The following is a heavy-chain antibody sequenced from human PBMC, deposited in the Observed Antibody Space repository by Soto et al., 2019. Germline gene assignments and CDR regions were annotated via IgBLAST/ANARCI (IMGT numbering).Heavy chain of an antibody. D-gene: IGHD3-22*01. J-gene: IGHJ3*02. CDR3: ASCITMIVVVTQGYAFDI. Sequence: LRLSCAASGFTFSSYAMHWVRQAPGKGLEWVAVISYDGSNKYYADSVKGRFTISRDNSKNTLYLQMNSLRAEDTAVYYCASCITMIVVVTQGYAFDIWGQGTMVTVSS. V-gene: IGHV3-30-3*01. CDR2: ISYDGSNK. CDR1: GFTFSSYA.